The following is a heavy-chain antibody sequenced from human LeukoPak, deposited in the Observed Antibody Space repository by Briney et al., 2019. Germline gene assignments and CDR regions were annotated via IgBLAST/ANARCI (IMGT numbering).Heavy chain of an antibody. CDR3: ASENIVVVPAAIMSWFDP. CDR1: GGSFSGYY. CDR2: INHSGST. V-gene: IGHV4-34*01. Sequence: SETLSLTCAVYGGSFSGYYWSWIRQPPGKGLERIGEINHSGSTNYNPSLKSRVTISVDTSKNQFSLKLSSVTAADTAVYYCASENIVVVPAAIMSWFDPWGQGTLVTVSS. J-gene: IGHJ5*02. D-gene: IGHD2-2*01.